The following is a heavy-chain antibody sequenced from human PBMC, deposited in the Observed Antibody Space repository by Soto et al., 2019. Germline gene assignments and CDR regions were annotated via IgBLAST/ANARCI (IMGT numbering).Heavy chain of an antibody. D-gene: IGHD3-9*01. CDR1: GGSISSGGYY. V-gene: IGHV4-31*03. Sequence: SETLSLTCTVSGGSISSGGYYWILIRQHPGKGLEWIGYIYYSGSTYYNPSLKSRVTISVDTSKNQFSLKLSSVTAADTAVYYCATRHDILTGFDYWGQGTLVTVSS. CDR3: ATRHDILTGFDY. J-gene: IGHJ4*02. CDR2: IYYSGST.